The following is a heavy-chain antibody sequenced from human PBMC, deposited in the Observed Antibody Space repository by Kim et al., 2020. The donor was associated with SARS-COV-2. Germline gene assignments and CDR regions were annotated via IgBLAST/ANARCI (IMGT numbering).Heavy chain of an antibody. D-gene: IGHD2-2*01. CDR3: ARESSRRADY. CDR2: ITGRDGST. Sequence: GGSLRLSCAASGFSFSTYDMSWVRQAPGKGLEWVSAITGRDGSTFYADSVKGRFTISRDNSKNTLFLQLNSPRAEDTALYYCARESSRRADYWGQGTLDT. V-gene: IGHV3-23*01. J-gene: IGHJ4*02. CDR1: GFSFSTYD.